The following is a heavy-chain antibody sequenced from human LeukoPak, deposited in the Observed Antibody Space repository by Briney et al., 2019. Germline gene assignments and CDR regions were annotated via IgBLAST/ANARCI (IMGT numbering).Heavy chain of an antibody. CDR2: IWYDGSNK. V-gene: IGHV3-33*01. D-gene: IGHD3-10*01. CDR1: GFTFSSYG. Sequence: GGSLRLSCAASGFTFSSYGMHWVRQAPGKGLEWVAVIWYDGSNKYYADSVKGRLTISRDNSKNTLYLQMNSLRAEDTAVYYCARRGPDYYGSGSYLDYWGQGTLVTVSS. J-gene: IGHJ4*02. CDR3: ARRGPDYYGSGSYLDY.